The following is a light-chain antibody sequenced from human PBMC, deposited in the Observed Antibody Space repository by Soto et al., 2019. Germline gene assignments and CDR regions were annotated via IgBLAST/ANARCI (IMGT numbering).Light chain of an antibody. CDR1: QSISVW. Sequence: DIQRTQSPSTLSASVGDRATITSRASQSISVWLAWYQQTAGKAPNLXIYKASRLESGVPSRFSGSGSETECTLTISGLKPGDAATAYCQQYNSYSPTFSQGTKVDIK. CDR3: QQYNSYSPT. V-gene: IGKV1-5*03. CDR2: KAS. J-gene: IGKJ1*01.